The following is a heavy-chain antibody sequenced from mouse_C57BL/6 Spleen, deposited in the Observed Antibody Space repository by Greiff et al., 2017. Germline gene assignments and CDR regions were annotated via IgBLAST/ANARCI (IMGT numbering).Heavy chain of an antibody. Sequence: EVKLMESGPELVKPGASVKISCKASGYTFTDYYMNWVKQSHGKSLEWIGDINPNNGGTSYNQKFKGKATLTVDKSSSTAYMELRILTSECSAVYYCARSREIYYGAWFAYWGQGTLVTVSA. J-gene: IGHJ3*01. CDR3: ARSREIYYGAWFAY. V-gene: IGHV1-26*01. CDR1: GYTFTDYY. CDR2: INPNNGGT. D-gene: IGHD2-13*01.